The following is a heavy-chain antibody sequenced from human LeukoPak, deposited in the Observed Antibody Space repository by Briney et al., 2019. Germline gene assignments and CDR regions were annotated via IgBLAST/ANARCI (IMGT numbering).Heavy chain of an antibody. D-gene: IGHD6-13*01. V-gene: IGHV4-39*01. Sequence: PSETLSLTCTVSGGSISSSSYYWGWIRQPPGKGLEWIGSIYYSGSTYYNPSLKSRVTISVDTSKNQFSLKLSSVTAADTAVYYCARHSRKVGYGSSWPNNWFDPWGQGTLVTVSS. CDR3: ARHSRKVGYGSSWPNNWFDP. J-gene: IGHJ5*02. CDR1: GGSISSSSYY. CDR2: IYYSGST.